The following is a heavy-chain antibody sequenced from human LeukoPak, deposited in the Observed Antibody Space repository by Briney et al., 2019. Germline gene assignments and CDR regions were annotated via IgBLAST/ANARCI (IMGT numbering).Heavy chain of an antibody. CDR3: AILRYYDSSGYPDY. CDR1: GYSISSGYY. J-gene: IGHJ4*02. V-gene: IGHV4-38-2*01. Sequence: SETLSLTCAVSGYSISSGYYWGWIRQPPGKGLEWIGSIYHSGSTYYNPSLKSRVTISVDTSKNQFSLKLSSVTAADTAVYYCAILRYYDSSGYPDYWGQGTLVTVSS. D-gene: IGHD3-22*01. CDR2: IYHSGST.